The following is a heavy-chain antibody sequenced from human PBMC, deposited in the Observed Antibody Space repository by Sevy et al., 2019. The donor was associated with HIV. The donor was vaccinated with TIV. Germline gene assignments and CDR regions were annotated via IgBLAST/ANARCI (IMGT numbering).Heavy chain of an antibody. D-gene: IGHD6-25*01. J-gene: IGHJ5*02. CDR1: GGSITSLY. CDR3: AGENAWGRGYA. Sequence: SETLTLTCTVSGGSITSLYWNWIRQPPGKGLEWIANIYYNGHINYNPSLKSRVTLSLDTSKNQFSLRLSSVTAADTAMYYCAGENAWGRGYAWGQGTLVTVSS. CDR2: IYYNGHI. V-gene: IGHV4-59*08.